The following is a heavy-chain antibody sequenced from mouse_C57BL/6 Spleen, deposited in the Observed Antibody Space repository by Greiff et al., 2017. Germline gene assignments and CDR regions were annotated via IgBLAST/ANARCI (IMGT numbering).Heavy chain of an antibody. Sequence: EVQGVESGGGLVKPGGSLKLSCAASGFTFSDYGMHWVRQAPEKGLEWVAYISSGSSTIYYADTVKGRFTISRDNAKNTLFLQMTSLRSEDTAMYYCATYYYGSSFSYWYFDVWGTGTTVTVSS. CDR3: ATYYYGSSFSYWYFDV. J-gene: IGHJ1*03. V-gene: IGHV5-17*01. D-gene: IGHD1-1*01. CDR1: GFTFSDYG. CDR2: ISSGSSTI.